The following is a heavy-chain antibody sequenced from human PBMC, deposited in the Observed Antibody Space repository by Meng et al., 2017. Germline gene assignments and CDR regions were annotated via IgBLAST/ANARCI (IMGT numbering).Heavy chain of an antibody. CDR2: IYSGGST. CDR3: ARDGWGAPGY. CDR1: GFTVSSNY. D-gene: IGHD1-26*01. Sequence: GESLKISCAASGFTVSSNYMSWVRQAPGKGLDWVSVIYSGGSTYYADSVKGRFTISRDNSKNTLYLQMNSLRAEDTAVYYCARDGWGAPGYWGQGTLVTVSS. V-gene: IGHV3-66*02. J-gene: IGHJ4*02.